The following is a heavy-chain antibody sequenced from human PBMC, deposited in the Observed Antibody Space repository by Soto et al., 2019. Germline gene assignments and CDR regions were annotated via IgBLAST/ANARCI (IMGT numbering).Heavy chain of an antibody. D-gene: IGHD6-19*01. CDR1: GFIFKMYW. Sequence: EVQLVESGGGLVPPGGSVRLSCAASGFIFKMYWMHWVRQSPGKGLVWISSISGSGGHSSYVDSVKGRFTISRDNVKNILSLDMSDLRVEDTALYYCAKDCRRLAVAGSAFDSWGQGILVTVSS. J-gene: IGHJ4*02. CDR3: AKDCRRLAVAGSAFDS. V-gene: IGHV3-23*04. CDR2: ISGSGGHS.